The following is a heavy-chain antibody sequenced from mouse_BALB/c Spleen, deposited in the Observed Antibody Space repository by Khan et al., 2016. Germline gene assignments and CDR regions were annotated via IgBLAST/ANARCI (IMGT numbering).Heavy chain of an antibody. CDR2: IHYSGST. V-gene: IGHV3-1*02. Sequence: EVKLLESGPDLVKPSQSLSLTCTVTGYSITSGYSWHWIRQFPGNKLEWMGYIHYSGSTNYHPSLKSRISITRDISKNQFFLQLISVTTEDTATYYCARDYDGWFAYWGQGTLVTVSA. J-gene: IGHJ3*01. CDR1: GYSITSGYS. D-gene: IGHD2-4*01. CDR3: ARDYDGWFAY.